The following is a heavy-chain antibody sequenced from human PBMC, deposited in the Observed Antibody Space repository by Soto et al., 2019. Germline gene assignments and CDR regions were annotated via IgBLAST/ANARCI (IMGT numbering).Heavy chain of an antibody. Sequence: GKGLEWIGYIYYSGSTNYNPSLKSRVTISVDTSRNQFSLKLSSVTAADTAVYYCARVLNYDILTDAFDIWGQGTMVTVSS. CDR3: ARVLNYDILTDAFDI. D-gene: IGHD3-9*01. V-gene: IGHV4-59*01. J-gene: IGHJ3*02. CDR2: IYYSGST.